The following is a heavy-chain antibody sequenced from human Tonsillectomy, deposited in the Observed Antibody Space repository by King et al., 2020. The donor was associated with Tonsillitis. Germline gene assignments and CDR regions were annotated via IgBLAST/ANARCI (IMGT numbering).Heavy chain of an antibody. CDR3: ARYRWGDYYDSSGYYYFDY. CDR1: GGSISSYY. V-gene: IGHV4-59*01. Sequence: VQLQESGPGLVKPSETLSLTCTVSGGSISSYYWSWIRQPPGKGLEWIGYIYYSGSTNYNPSLKSRVTISVDTSKNQFSLKLSSVTAADTAVYYCARYRWGDYYDSSGYYYFDYWGQGTLVTVSS. J-gene: IGHJ4*02. D-gene: IGHD3-22*01. CDR2: IYYSGST.